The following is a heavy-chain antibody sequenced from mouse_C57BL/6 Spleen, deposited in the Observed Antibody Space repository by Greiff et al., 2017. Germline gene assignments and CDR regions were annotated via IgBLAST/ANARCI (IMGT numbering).Heavy chain of an antibody. CDR3: ARSTAQATYFDY. CDR2: IYPSDSET. V-gene: IGHV1-61*01. D-gene: IGHD3-2*02. CDR1: GYTFTSYW. J-gene: IGHJ2*01. Sequence: QVQLQQPGAELVRPGSSVKLSCKASGYTFTSYWMDWVKQRPGQGLEWIGNIYPSDSETHYNQKFKDKATLTVDKSSITAYMQLSSLTSEDSAVYYCARSTAQATYFDYWGQGTTLTVSS.